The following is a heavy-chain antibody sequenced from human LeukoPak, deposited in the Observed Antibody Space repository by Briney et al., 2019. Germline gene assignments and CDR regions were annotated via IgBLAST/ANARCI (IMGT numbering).Heavy chain of an antibody. Sequence: PGGSLRLSCAASGFTFNNYGMSWVRQAPGKGLEWVSAISGSGGSTYYADSVKGRFTISRDNSKNTLYLQMNSLRAEDTAVYYCAKEFPHSGSFQLFDPWGQGTLVTVSS. D-gene: IGHD1-26*01. CDR2: ISGSGGST. J-gene: IGHJ5*02. CDR1: GFTFNNYG. CDR3: AKEFPHSGSFQLFDP. V-gene: IGHV3-23*01.